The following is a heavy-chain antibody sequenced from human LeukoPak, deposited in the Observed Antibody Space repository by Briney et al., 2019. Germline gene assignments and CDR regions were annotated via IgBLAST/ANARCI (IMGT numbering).Heavy chain of an antibody. J-gene: IGHJ5*02. CDR3: ARYDHLYNWFDP. V-gene: IGHV1-69*05. CDR2: IIPIFGTA. Sequence: GASVKVSCKASGGTFSSYAISWVRQAPGQGLEWMGGIIPIFGTANNAQKFQGRVTITTDESTSTAYMELSSLRSEDTAVYYCARYDHLYNWFDPWGQGTLVTVSS. D-gene: IGHD3-16*01. CDR1: GGTFSSYA.